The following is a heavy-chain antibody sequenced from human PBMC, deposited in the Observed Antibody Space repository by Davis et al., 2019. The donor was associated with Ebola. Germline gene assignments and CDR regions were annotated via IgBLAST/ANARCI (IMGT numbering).Heavy chain of an antibody. D-gene: IGHD3-10*01. CDR2: IIPIFGTA. CDR3: ARDRGGTFDY. V-gene: IGHV1-69*05. CDR1: GGTFSSYA. Sequence: SVKVSCKASGGTFSSYAISWVRQAPGQGLEWMGGIIPIFGTANYAQKLQGRVTMTTDTSTSTAYMELSSLRSQDTAVYYCARDRGGTFDYWGQGTLVTVSS. J-gene: IGHJ4*02.